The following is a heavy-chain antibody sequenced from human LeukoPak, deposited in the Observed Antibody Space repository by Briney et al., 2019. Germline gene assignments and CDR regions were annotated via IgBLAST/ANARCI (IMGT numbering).Heavy chain of an antibody. CDR2: IYTSGST. D-gene: IGHD1-26*01. V-gene: IGHV4-61*02. CDR3: ARGGSGSYYRGSFDY. CDR1: GGSISSSSYY. Sequence: SSETLSLTCTVSGGSISSSSYYWSWIRQPAGKGLEWIGRIYTSGSTNYNPSLKSRVTMSVDTSKNQFSLKLSSVTAADTAVYYCARGGSGSYYRGSFDYWGQGTLVTVSS. J-gene: IGHJ4*02.